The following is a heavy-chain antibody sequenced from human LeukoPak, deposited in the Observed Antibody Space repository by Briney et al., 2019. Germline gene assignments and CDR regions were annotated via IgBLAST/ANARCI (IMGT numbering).Heavy chain of an antibody. CDR3: AARPGDLAVPFDY. Sequence: AGGSLRHSCAASGFTFDTHAMTWVRQAPGKGLEYVSLISGSGDITYYAHSLKDRFTISRDNSKTTLYLQMHSLRAEDTAMYYCAARPGDLAVPFDYWGQGTLVIVSS. J-gene: IGHJ4*02. V-gene: IGHV3-23*01. CDR2: ISGSGDIT. D-gene: IGHD3-10*01. CDR1: GFTFDTHA.